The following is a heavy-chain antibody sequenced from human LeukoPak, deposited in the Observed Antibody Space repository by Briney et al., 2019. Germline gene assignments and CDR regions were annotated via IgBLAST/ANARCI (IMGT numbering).Heavy chain of an antibody. Sequence: SETLSLTCTVSGGSISSGSYYWSWIRQPAGKGLEWIGRIYTSGSTNYNPSLKSRATISVDTSKNQFSLKLSSVTAADTAVYYCARALSYDILTGYSLYYFDYWGQGTLVTVSS. CDR1: GGSISSGSYY. D-gene: IGHD3-9*01. CDR3: ARALSYDILTGYSLYYFDY. CDR2: IYTSGST. J-gene: IGHJ4*02. V-gene: IGHV4-61*02.